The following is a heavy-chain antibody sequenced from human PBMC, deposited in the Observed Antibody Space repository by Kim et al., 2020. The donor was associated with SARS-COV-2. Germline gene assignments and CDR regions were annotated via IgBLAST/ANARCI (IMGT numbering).Heavy chain of an antibody. D-gene: IGHD3-22*01. CDR3: AKVVVMDGYNYYYYYGMDV. V-gene: IGHV3-23*01. CDR2: ISGNGVNK. Sequence: GGSLRLSCVASGFTFDTYAMSWVRQAPGKGLEWVSVISGNGVNKFYADSVSGRLTVSRDNSKNTLYLQMNSLRDDDTALYYCAKVVVMDGYNYYYYYGMDVWGQGTAVTVSS. CDR1: GFTFDTYA. J-gene: IGHJ6*02.